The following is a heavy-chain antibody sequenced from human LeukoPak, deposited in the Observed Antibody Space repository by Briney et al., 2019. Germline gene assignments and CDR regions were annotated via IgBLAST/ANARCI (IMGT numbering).Heavy chain of an antibody. CDR2: INAGNGNT. D-gene: IGHD4-17*01. Sequence: GASVKVSCKASGYTFTSYAMHWVRQAPGQRLEWMGWINAGNGNTKYSQKFQGRVTITRDTSASTAYMELSSLRSEDTAVYYCAKVTTVTKGDWYYYYGMDVWGQGTTVTVSS. CDR1: GYTFTSYA. J-gene: IGHJ6*02. V-gene: IGHV1-3*01. CDR3: AKVTTVTKGDWYYYYGMDV.